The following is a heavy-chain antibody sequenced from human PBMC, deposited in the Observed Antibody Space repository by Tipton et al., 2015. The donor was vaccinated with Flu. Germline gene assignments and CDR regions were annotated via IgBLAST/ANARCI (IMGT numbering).Heavy chain of an antibody. CDR2: INHSEST. CDR1: GGSFSGYY. D-gene: IGHD2/OR15-2a*01. J-gene: IGHJ4*02. CDR3: VVLRLLTFY. Sequence: LRLSCAVYGGSFSGYYWSWIRQPPGKGLEWIGEINHSESTNYNPSLKSRVTISVDTSKNQFSLKLSSVTAADTAVYYCVVLRLLTFYWGQGTLVTVSS. V-gene: IGHV4-34*01.